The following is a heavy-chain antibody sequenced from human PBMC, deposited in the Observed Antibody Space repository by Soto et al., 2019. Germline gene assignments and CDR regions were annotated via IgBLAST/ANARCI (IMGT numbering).Heavy chain of an antibody. V-gene: IGHV1-69*01. CDR2: IIPIFGTA. D-gene: IGHD3-16*02. CDR1: GGTFSSYA. J-gene: IGHJ4*02. CDR3: AREGYDDYVWGSYRYQPKTFDY. Sequence: QVQLVQSGAEVKKPGSSVKVSCKASGGTFSSYAISWVRQAPGQGLEWMGGIIPIFGTANYAQKFQGRVTITADESTSKAYMELSSLRSEDTAVYYCAREGYDDYVWGSYRYQPKTFDYWGQGTLVTVSS.